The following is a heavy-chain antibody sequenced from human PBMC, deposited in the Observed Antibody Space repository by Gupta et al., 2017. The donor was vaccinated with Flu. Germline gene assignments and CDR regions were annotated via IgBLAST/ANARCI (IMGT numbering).Heavy chain of an antibody. CDR1: GFTFSDYY. CDR2: ISSSNSYT. V-gene: IGHV3-11*05. D-gene: IGHD2-15*01. Sequence: QVQLVESGGGLGKPGGSLSLSCAASGFTFSDYYMSWIRQAPGKGLEWLSYISSSNSYTDYADSVKGRFTISRDNAKNSLYLQMNSLRAEDTAVYYCARAVVVSGMDVWGQGTTVTVSS. J-gene: IGHJ6*02. CDR3: ARAVVVSGMDV.